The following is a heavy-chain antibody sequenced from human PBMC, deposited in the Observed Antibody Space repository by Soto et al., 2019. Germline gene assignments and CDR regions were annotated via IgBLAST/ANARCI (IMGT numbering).Heavy chain of an antibody. CDR1: GYTFTSYY. CDR2: INPSGGST. V-gene: IGHV1-46*01. J-gene: IGHJ6*02. Sequence: ASVKVSCKASGYTFTSYYMHWVRQAPGQGLEWMGIINPSGGSTSYAQKFQGRVTMTRDTSTSTVYMELSSLRSEDTAVYYCARGIAAAANYYYYGMDVWGQGTTVTVSS. D-gene: IGHD6-13*01. CDR3: ARGIAAAANYYYYGMDV.